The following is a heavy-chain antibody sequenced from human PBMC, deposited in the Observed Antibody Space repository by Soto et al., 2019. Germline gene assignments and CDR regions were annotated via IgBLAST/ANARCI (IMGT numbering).Heavy chain of an antibody. CDR1: GGSISRYD. CDR2: IYYSGST. V-gene: IGHV4-59*01. J-gene: IGHJ4*02. Sequence: PTETPALTFTVPGGSISRYDWSWIRQPPGKGLEWIGYIYYSGSTNYNPSLKSRVTISVDTSKNQFSLKLSSVTAADTAVYYCARERYFYYWGQGTLVTVSS. CDR3: ARERYFYY.